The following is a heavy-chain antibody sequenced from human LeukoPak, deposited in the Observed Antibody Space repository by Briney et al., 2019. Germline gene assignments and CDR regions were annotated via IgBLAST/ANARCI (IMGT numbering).Heavy chain of an antibody. CDR2: ISYDGSNK. V-gene: IGHV3-30-3*01. J-gene: IGHJ4*02. D-gene: IGHD5-12*01. CDR3: ARSKWPTFDY. Sequence: GGSLRLSCAASGFTFSSYAMHWVRQAPGKGLEWVAVISYDGSNKYYADSVKGRFTISRDNSKNTLYLQMNSLRAEDTAVYYCARSKWPTFDYWGQGTLVTVSS. CDR1: GFTFSSYA.